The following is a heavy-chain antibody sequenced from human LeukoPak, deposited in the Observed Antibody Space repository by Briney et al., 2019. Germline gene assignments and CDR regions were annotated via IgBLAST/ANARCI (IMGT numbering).Heavy chain of an antibody. CDR2: ISSSSSYI. D-gene: IGHD2-2*01. J-gene: IGHJ4*02. CDR3: ATGGVDCSSTSCYWY. V-gene: IGHV3-21*01. CDR1: GFTFSSYS. Sequence: GGSLGLSCAASGFTFSSYSMNWVRQAPGKGLEWVSSISSSSSYIYYADSVKGRFTISRDNAKNSLYLQMNSLRAEDTAVYYCATGGVDCSSTSCYWYWGQGTLVTVSS.